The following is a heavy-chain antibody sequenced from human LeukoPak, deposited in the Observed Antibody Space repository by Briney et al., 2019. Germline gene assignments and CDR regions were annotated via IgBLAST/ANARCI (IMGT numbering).Heavy chain of an antibody. CDR2: IIPIFGTA. D-gene: IGHD3-9*01. J-gene: IGHJ5*02. CDR3: ARDPKSFDWLRVHWFDP. CDR1: GGTFSSYA. Sequence: SVKVSCKASGGTFSSYAISWVRQAPGQGLEWMGGIIPIFGTANYAQKFQGRVTITAVESTSTAYMELSSLRSEDTAVYYCARDPKSFDWLRVHWFDPWGQGTLVTVSS. V-gene: IGHV1-69*13.